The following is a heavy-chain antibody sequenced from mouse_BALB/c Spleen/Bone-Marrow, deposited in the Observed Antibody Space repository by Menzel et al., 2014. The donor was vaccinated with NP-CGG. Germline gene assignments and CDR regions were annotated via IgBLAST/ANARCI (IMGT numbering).Heavy chain of an antibody. J-gene: IGHJ4*01. V-gene: IGHV2-6-1*01. D-gene: IGHD2-1*01. Sequence: VMLVESGPGLVAPSQSLSITCTISGFSLTRYGVHWVRQPPGKGLEWLLVIWSDGSTTYNSALKSRLSITKDNSKSQVFLKMNSLQTDDTAMYYCARNGNFFAMDSWGQGTSVTVSP. CDR2: IWSDGST. CDR3: ARNGNFFAMDS. CDR1: GFSLTRYG.